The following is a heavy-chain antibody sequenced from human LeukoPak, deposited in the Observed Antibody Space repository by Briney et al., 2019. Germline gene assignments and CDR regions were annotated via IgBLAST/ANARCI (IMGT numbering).Heavy chain of an antibody. D-gene: IGHD2-2*01. CDR3: VRLGCSNLDPPHL. CDR1: VAPSVLATT. CDR2: FNGGTT. Sequence: SEACPSPALSLVAPSVLATTGAGSGSPQGRGWSGLGLFNGGTTFYSPSLKSRVTISGDTSKDQFSLKLSSVTAADTAVYYCVRLGCSNLDPPHLWGRGTLVTVSS. V-gene: IGHV4-39*01. J-gene: IGHJ5*02.